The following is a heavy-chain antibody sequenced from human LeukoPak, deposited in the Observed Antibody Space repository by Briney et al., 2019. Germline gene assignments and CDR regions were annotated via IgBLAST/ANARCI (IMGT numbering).Heavy chain of an antibody. CDR2: TNWNGGST. CDR1: GFTFDDYG. Sequence: PGGSLRLSCVASGFTFDDYGMGWVRQVPGKGLEWVSGTNWNGGSTGYADSVKGRFTISRDNAKNSLYLQMNSLRAEDTAFYYCARGTEVYYDSSSYHSYWGQGTLVTVSS. D-gene: IGHD3-22*01. J-gene: IGHJ4*02. V-gene: IGHV3-20*04. CDR3: ARGTEVYYDSSSYHSY.